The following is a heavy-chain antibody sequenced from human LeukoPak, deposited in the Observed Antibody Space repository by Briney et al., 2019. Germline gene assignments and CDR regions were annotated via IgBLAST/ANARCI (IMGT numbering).Heavy chain of an antibody. CDR1: GFMFNDYA. J-gene: IGHJ4*02. D-gene: IGHD3-10*01. V-gene: IGHV3-9*01. CDR2: ISWNSGNM. CDR3: ARERSDYYGSGSYCLDY. Sequence: GGSLRLSCAPSGFMFNDYALHWVRQAPGKGLEWVSSISWNSGNMYYVDSVKGRFTNSRDNAKNSLYLQMNSLRAEDTAVYYCARERSDYYGSGSYCLDYWGQGTLVTVSS.